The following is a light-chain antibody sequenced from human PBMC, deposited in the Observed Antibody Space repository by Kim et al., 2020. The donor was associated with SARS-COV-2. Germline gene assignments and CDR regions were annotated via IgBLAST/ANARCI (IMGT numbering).Light chain of an antibody. CDR1: QTITNNY. Sequence: IVLTQSPDTLSLSPGERATLSCRASQTITNNYLAWYLQKPGQAPRLPMYGSSSRAKAIPDRFSGSGSGTDFTLTITRLEPEDFAVYYCHQYAASPTFGQGTKVDIK. J-gene: IGKJ1*01. CDR2: GSS. V-gene: IGKV3-20*01. CDR3: HQYAASPT.